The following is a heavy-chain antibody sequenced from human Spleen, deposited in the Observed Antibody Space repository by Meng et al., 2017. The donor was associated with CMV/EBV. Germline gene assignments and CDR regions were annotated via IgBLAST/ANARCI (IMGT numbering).Heavy chain of an antibody. CDR3: ARDEGQYYYGSGAFDP. Sequence: ASVKVSCKASGYTFTGHYLHWVRQAPGQGLEWMGWINPNSGGTYYAQKFQGRAIMTRDTSTRTAYMDLSRLRSDDTALYYCARDEGQYYYGSGAFDPWGQGTLVTVSS. D-gene: IGHD3-10*01. CDR1: GYTFTGHY. J-gene: IGHJ5*02. V-gene: IGHV1-2*02. CDR2: INPNSGGT.